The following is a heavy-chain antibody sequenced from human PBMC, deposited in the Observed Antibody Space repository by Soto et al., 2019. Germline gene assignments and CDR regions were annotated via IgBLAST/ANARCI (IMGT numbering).Heavy chain of an antibody. Sequence: QITLKESGPTLVKPTQNLTLTCTFSGFSLSTSGVGVGWIRQPPGKALEWLALIYWADDKRYRPSLKSRLTNTKDTSKKLVVLTNTNMDSVDTATYYCAHRPSYCSGGSCYSGFDYWGQGTLVTVSS. CDR2: IYWADDK. V-gene: IGHV2-5*02. J-gene: IGHJ4*02. CDR3: AHRPSYCSGGSCYSGFDY. CDR1: GFSLSTSGVG. D-gene: IGHD2-15*01.